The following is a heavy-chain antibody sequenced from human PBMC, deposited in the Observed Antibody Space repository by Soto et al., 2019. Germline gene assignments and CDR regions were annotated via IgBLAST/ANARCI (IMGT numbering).Heavy chain of an antibody. CDR3: ARDDCNGGSCDGGHYLDL. V-gene: IGHV1-18*01. D-gene: IGHD2-15*01. CDR2: ISPKFGRT. Sequence: QVQLVQSGPEVKKAGASVKVSCTAPTDYIFLAYGFDWVRQAPGQGLEWMGWISPKFGRTNYARTLQDRFTKTTHVSTNSVSMELRDLRSDDTAVYYCARDDCNGGSCDGGHYLDLWGRGTPISVSS. CDR1: DYIFLAYG. J-gene: IGHJ2*01.